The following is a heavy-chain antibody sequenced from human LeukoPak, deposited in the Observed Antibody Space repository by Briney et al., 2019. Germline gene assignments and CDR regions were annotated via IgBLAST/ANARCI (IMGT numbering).Heavy chain of an antibody. CDR3: AREIVSAVAGNFDY. CDR2: ISSSGSTR. V-gene: IGHV3-48*03. J-gene: IGHJ4*02. D-gene: IGHD6-19*01. CDR1: GFTFNSYE. Sequence: GGSLRLSCAASGFTFNSYEMNWVRQAPGKGLEWVSYISSSGSTRTYADSVKGRFTISRDNGKSSLYLEMNSLRAEDTAVYYCAREIVSAVAGNFDYWGQGTLVTVSS.